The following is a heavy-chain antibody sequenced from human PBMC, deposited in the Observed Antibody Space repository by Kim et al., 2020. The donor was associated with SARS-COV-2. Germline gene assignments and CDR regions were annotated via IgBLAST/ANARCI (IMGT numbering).Heavy chain of an antibody. D-gene: IGHD6-19*01. V-gene: IGHV1-3*01. CDR3: ARVLLAVAGTLAY. J-gene: IGHJ4*02. Sequence: YSRKFQGRVTITRDTSASTAYMELSSLRSEDTAVYYCARVLLAVAGTLAYWGQGTLVTVSS.